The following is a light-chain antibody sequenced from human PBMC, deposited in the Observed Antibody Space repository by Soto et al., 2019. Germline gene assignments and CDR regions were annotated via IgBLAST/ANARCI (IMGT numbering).Light chain of an antibody. CDR3: QQYNNWPRT. CDR1: QSVSSSY. J-gene: IGKJ1*01. CDR2: GAS. V-gene: IGKV3-15*01. Sequence: MTQSLDTLSVSPGDRATLPCRASQSVSSSYLAWYQQKPGRAPRLIIYGASTRATGIPARFSGSGSGTEFTLTISSLQSEDFAVYYCQQYNNWPRTFGQGTKVDIK.